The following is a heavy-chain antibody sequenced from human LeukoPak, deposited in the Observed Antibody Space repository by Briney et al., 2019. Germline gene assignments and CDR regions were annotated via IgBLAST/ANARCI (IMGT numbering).Heavy chain of an antibody. Sequence: GGSLRLSCAASGFTFSSYSMNWVRQAPGKGLEWVSYISSSSSTIYYADSVKGRFTISRDNAKNSLYLQMNSLRAEDTALYYCTTLGYHLDSWGQGTLVTVSS. J-gene: IGHJ4*02. CDR2: ISSSSSTI. CDR3: TTLGYHLDS. D-gene: IGHD3-22*01. V-gene: IGHV3-48*04. CDR1: GFTFSSYS.